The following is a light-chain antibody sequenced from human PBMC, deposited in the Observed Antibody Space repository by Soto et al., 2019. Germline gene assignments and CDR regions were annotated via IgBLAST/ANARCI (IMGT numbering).Light chain of an antibody. Sequence: EIVLTQSPGTLSLSPGERATLSCRASQSVSSSYLAWYQQKPGQAPRLLIYLASNRAAGTPDRFSGSGSGTDFTLTISSLEPEDFAVYYCQQRSNWPPGVTFGPGTKVDIK. J-gene: IGKJ3*01. CDR2: LAS. CDR1: QSVSSSY. CDR3: QQRSNWPPGVT. V-gene: IGKV3D-20*02.